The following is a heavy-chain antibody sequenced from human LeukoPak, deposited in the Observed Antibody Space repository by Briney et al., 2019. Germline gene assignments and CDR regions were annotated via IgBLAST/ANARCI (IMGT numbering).Heavy chain of an antibody. D-gene: IGHD1-1*01. CDR3: VRDLLGSGSTTAYLHH. CDR1: GFTFSNYW. J-gene: IGHJ1*01. V-gene: IGHV3-74*01. Sequence: QPGGSLRLSCVASGFTFSNYWMHWVRQAPGKGLVWVSRIKGDGSSTTYADSVKGRFTISRDNAWNSLYLQMNSLRAEDMAVYFCVRDLLGSGSTTAYLHHWGQGTLVTVSS. CDR2: IKGDGSST.